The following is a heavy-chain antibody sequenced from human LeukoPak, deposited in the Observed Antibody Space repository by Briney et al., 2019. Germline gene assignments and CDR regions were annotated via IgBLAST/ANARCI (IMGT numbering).Heavy chain of an antibody. CDR1: GFTFSSYG. J-gene: IGHJ4*02. CDR3: AKFSGSYYQVDY. D-gene: IGHD1-26*01. CDR2: ISGSGGST. V-gene: IGHV3-23*01. Sequence: GGSLRLSCAASGFTFSSYGMHWVRQAPGKGLEWVSAISGSGGSTYYADSVKGRFTISRDNSKNTLYLQMNSLRAEDTAVYYCAKFSGSYYQVDYWGQGTLVTVSS.